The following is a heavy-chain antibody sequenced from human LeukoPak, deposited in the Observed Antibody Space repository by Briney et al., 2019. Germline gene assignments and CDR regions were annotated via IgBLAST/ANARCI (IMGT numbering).Heavy chain of an antibody. J-gene: IGHJ3*02. CDR1: GFTFSSYG. CDR2: ISSSSRYI. V-gene: IGHV3-21*01. CDR3: AREKTTVTTSEVPAFDI. Sequence: PGGSLRLSCTASGFTFSSYGMHWVRQAPGKGLEWVSSISSSSRYISYADSVKGRFTISRDNAKNSLYLQMNSLRVEDTAVYYCAREKTTVTTSEVPAFDIWGQGTMVTVSS. D-gene: IGHD4-17*01.